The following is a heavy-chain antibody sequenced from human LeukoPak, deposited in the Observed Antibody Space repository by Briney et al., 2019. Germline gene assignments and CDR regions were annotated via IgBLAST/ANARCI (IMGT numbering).Heavy chain of an antibody. CDR2: MNPNSGNT. V-gene: IGHV1-8*01. Sequence: ASVKVSCKASGYTFTSYDINWVRQATGQGLEWMGWMNPNSGNTGYVQKFQGRVTMTTDTSTSTAYMELRSLRSDDTAVYYCARDRPGDEAFDIWGQGTTVTVSS. CDR1: GYTFTSYD. D-gene: IGHD3-10*01. CDR3: ARDRPGDEAFDI. J-gene: IGHJ3*02.